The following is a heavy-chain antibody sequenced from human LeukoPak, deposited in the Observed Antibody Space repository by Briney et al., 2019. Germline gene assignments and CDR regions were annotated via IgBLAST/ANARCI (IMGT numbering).Heavy chain of an antibody. D-gene: IGHD5-12*01. CDR3: ARLSGYEKGYVFDI. V-gene: IGHV3-33*01. Sequence: GGSLRLSCAASGFTFSSYGMHWVRQAPGRGLEWVAVIWDDGSHKYYADSVKGRFTISRDNSKITLYLQMNSLRAEDTAVYYCARLSGYEKGYVFDIWGQGTMVTVSS. CDR1: GFTFSSYG. CDR2: IWDDGSHK. J-gene: IGHJ3*02.